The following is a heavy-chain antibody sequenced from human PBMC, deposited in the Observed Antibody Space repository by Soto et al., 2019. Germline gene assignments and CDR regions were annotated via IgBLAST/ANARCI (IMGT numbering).Heavy chain of an antibody. J-gene: IGHJ6*02. V-gene: IGHV3-30*18. Sequence: QVQLVESGGGVVQPGRSLRLSCAASGFTFSSYGMHWVRQAPGKGLEWVAVISYDGSNKYYADSVKGRFTISRDNSKNTLYLQMNSLRAEDTAVYYCAKEMMVAANDYYYYGMDVWGQGTTVTVSS. CDR3: AKEMMVAANDYYYYGMDV. CDR2: ISYDGSNK. CDR1: GFTFSSYG. D-gene: IGHD2-15*01.